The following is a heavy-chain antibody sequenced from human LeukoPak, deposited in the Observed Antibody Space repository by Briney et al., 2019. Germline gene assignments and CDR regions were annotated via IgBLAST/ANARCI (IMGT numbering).Heavy chain of an antibody. CDR2: TIPIFTTA. Sequence: ASVKVSCKASGYTFISYGISCARQAPGQGLEWMGGTIPIFTTANYAQKFQGRVTITADESTSTAYMELSSLRSEDTAVYYCARGPQVGAFDLWGQGTMVTVSS. J-gene: IGHJ3*01. CDR3: ARGPQVGAFDL. V-gene: IGHV1-69*13. CDR1: GYTFISYG. D-gene: IGHD1-26*01.